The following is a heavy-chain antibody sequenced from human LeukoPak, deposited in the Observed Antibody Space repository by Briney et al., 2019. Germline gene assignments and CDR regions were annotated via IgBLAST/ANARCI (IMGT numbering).Heavy chain of an antibody. D-gene: IGHD2-2*01. V-gene: IGHV1-18*01. CDR1: GYTFTSYG. CDR3: ARAKDSSSTSCYYYYMDV. Sequence: ASVKVSCKASGYTFTSYGISWVRQAPGQGLEWMGWISAYNGNTNYAQKLQGRVTMTTDTSTSTAYMELRSLRSDDTAVYYCARAKDSSSTSCYYYYMDVWGKGTTVTISS. CDR2: ISAYNGNT. J-gene: IGHJ6*03.